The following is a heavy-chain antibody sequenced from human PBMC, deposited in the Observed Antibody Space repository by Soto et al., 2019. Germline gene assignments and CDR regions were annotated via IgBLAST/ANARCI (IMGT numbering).Heavy chain of an antibody. CDR2: IIPIFGTA. CDR3: ARDGGVYDYSPFDY. CDR1: GGTFSSYA. Sequence: QVQLVQSGAEVKKPGSSVKVSCKSSGGTFSSYAISWVRQAPGRGLEWMGGIIPIFGTADYAQKFQGRVTITAHETTSAAYMELSSLRSEDTAVYYCARDGGVYDYSPFDYWGQGTLVTVSS. J-gene: IGHJ4*02. D-gene: IGHD4-4*01. V-gene: IGHV1-69*12.